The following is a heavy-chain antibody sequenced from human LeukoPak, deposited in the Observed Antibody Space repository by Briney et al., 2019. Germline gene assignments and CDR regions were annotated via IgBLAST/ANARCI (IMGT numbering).Heavy chain of an antibody. CDR2: IYYSGST. D-gene: IGHD3-22*01. V-gene: IGHV4-31*03. CDR1: GGSISSGGYY. J-gene: IGHJ4*02. CDR3: ARSDYYDSSGYNY. Sequence: SQTLSLTCTVSGGSISSGGYYWSWIRQHPGKGLEWIGHIYYSGSTYYNPSLKSRVTISVDTSKNQFSLKLSSVTAADTAVYYCARSDYYDSSGYNYWGQGTLVTVSS.